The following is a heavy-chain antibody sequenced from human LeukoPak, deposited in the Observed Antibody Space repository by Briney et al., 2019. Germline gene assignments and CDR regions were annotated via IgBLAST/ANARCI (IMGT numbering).Heavy chain of an antibody. CDR3: ARDAIDDFWSGYSPFDP. CDR1: GGSTSSHY. J-gene: IGHJ5*02. D-gene: IGHD3-3*01. V-gene: IGHV4-59*11. Sequence: TSETLSLTCTVSGGSTSSHYWSWIRRPPGKGLEWIGYIYYSGSTNYNPSLKSRVTISVDTSKNQFSLKLSSVTAADTAVYYCARDAIDDFWSGYSPFDPWGQGTLVTVSS. CDR2: IYYSGST.